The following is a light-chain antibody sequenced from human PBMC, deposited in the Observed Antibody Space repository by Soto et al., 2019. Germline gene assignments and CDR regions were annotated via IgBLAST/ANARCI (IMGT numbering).Light chain of an antibody. V-gene: IGLV2-23*01. J-gene: IGLJ2*01. CDR1: SSDVGSYTL. CDR3: CSYAGSSTSVV. Sequence: QSALTQPASVSGSPGQSITISCTGTSSDVGSYTLVSWYQQHPGKAPKLMIYEGSKRPSGVSNRFSGSKSGNTASLTISGLQAEDEADYYGCSYAGSSTSVVFGGGTKLTVL. CDR2: EGS.